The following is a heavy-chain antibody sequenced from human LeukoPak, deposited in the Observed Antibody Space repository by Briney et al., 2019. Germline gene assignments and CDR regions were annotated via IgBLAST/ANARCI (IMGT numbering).Heavy chain of an antibody. D-gene: IGHD6-19*01. CDR3: ARRGSGWGNAFDI. V-gene: IGHV4-59*08. CDR1: GGSFSGYY. CDR2: IYYSGST. Sequence: SETLSLTCAVYGGSFSGYYWSWIRQPPGKGLEWIGYIYYSGSTNYNPSLKSRVTISVDTSKNQFSLKLSSVTAADTAVYYCARRGSGWGNAFDIWGQGTMVTVSS. J-gene: IGHJ3*02.